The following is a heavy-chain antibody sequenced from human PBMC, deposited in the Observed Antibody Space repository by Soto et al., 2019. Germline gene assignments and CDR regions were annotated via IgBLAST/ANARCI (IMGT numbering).Heavy chain of an antibody. CDR3: ARDVGHYDDSIDYGMDG. Sequence: QVQLVQSGAEVKKPGASVKVSCKASGYTFTTYVIHWLRQAPGQRLEWMGWISPGTGNTQYSKNFHGRGTITRDTAATTAFMELGSLRSEDTSIYFCARDVGHYDDSIDYGMDGWGQGTTVTVSS. CDR1: GYTFTTYV. D-gene: IGHD3-22*01. V-gene: IGHV1-3*01. J-gene: IGHJ6*02. CDR2: ISPGTGNT.